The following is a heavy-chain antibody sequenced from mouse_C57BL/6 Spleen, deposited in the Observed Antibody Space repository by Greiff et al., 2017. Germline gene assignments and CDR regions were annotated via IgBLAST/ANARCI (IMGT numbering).Heavy chain of an antibody. V-gene: IGHV1-59*01. J-gene: IGHJ1*03. D-gene: IGHD2-1*01. CDR1: GYTFTSYW. CDR2: IDPSDSYT. CDR3: ATFNYHWYFDV. Sequence: VQLQQPGAELVRPGTSVKLSCKASGYTFTSYWMHWVKQRPGQGLEWIGVIDPSDSYTNYNQKFKGKATLTVDTSSSTAYMQLSSLTSEDSAVYYCATFNYHWYFDVWGTGTTVTVSS.